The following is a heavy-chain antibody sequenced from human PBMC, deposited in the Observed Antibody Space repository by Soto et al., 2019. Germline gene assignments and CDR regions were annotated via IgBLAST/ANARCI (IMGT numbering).Heavy chain of an antibody. CDR1: GFTFSSYA. CDR3: VKDQDSGYDSFGYYFDY. J-gene: IGHJ4*02. CDR2: ISSNGGST. D-gene: IGHD5-12*01. Sequence: PVGSLRLSCSASGFTFSSYAMHWVRQAPGKGLEYVSAISSNGGSTYYADSVKGRFTISRDNSKNTLYLQMSSLRAEDTAVYYCVKDQDSGYDSFGYYFDYWGQGTLVTVSS. V-gene: IGHV3-64D*06.